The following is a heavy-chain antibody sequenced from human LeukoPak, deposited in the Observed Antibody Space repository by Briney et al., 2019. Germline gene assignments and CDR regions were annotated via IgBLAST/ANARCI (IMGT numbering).Heavy chain of an antibody. CDR2: IYTRGST. Sequence: PSQTLSLTCTVSGGSISSGSYYWSWIRQPAGKGLEWIGRIYTRGSTNYNPSLKSRVTISVDTSKNQFSLKLSSVTAADTAVYYCAKNEEYGDYVVWGHFDPWGQGTLVTVSS. CDR1: GGSISSGSYY. J-gene: IGHJ5*02. D-gene: IGHD4-17*01. CDR3: AKNEEYGDYVVWGHFDP. V-gene: IGHV4-61*02.